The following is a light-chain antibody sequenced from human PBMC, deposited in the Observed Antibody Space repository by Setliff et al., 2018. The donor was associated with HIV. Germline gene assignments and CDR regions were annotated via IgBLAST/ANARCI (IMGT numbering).Light chain of an antibody. J-gene: IGLJ3*02. Sequence: QSVLTQPPSASGTPGQRVTISCSGSHSNIGTNTVTWYQQLPGTAPKLLIYSDHQRPSGVPDRFSASKSGTSASLAISGLQSEDEADYYCVSWDDSPVFCGGTKVTVL. V-gene: IGLV1-44*01. CDR3: VSWDDSPV. CDR2: SDH. CDR1: HSNIGTNT.